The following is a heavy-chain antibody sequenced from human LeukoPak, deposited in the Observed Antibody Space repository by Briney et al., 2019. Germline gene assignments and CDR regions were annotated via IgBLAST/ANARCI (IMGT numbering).Heavy chain of an antibody. V-gene: IGHV3-73*01. Sequence: PGGSLRLSCAASGFTFSDYYMSWIRQASGKGLEWVGRIRSKANSYATAYAASVKGRFTISRDDSKNTAYLQMNSLKTEDTAVYYCGGSGYYSVDAFDIWGQGTMVTVSS. CDR1: GFTFSDYY. CDR2: IRSKANSYAT. CDR3: GGSGYYSVDAFDI. J-gene: IGHJ3*02. D-gene: IGHD3-22*01.